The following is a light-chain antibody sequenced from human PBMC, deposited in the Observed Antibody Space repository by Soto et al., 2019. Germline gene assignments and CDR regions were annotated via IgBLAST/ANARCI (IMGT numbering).Light chain of an antibody. V-gene: IGLV7-43*01. J-gene: IGLJ3*02. Sequence: QAVVTQEPSLTVSPGGTVTLICASSTGAVTSGYYPNWFQQKPGQAPRALIYGTSNKHSWTPARFSGSLLGGKAALTLSGVQPEDEAEYYCLLYDGGAWVFGGGTQLTVL. CDR3: LLYDGGAWV. CDR1: TGAVTSGYY. CDR2: GTS.